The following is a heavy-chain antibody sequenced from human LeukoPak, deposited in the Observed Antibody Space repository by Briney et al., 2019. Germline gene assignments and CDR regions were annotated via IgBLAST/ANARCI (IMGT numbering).Heavy chain of an antibody. CDR3: ARSNYDFWSGYYSFETDHAFDI. J-gene: IGHJ3*02. D-gene: IGHD3-3*01. CDR2: ISAYNGNT. CDR1: GYTFTSYG. V-gene: IGHV1-18*01. Sequence: ASVKVSCKASGYTFTSYGISWVRQAPGQGLEWMGWISAYNGNTNYAQKLQGRVTMTTDTSTSTAYMELRSLRSDDTAVYYCARSNYDFWSGYYSFETDHAFDIWGQGTMVTVSS.